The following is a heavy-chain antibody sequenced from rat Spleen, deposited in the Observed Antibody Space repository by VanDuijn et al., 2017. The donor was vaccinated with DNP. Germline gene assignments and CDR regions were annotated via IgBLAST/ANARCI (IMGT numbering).Heavy chain of an antibody. Sequence: EVQLQESGPGLVKPSQSLSLTCSVTGSSIISNYWAWIRKFPGNKMEWTGYISYSGSTSYNPSLKSRISITRDTSKNQFFLQLNSVTTEDTATYYCTGEAYTYCLYWGQGVMVTVSS. CDR1: GSSIISNY. D-gene: IGHD1-9*01. CDR2: ISYSGST. V-gene: IGHV3-1*01. J-gene: IGHJ2*01. CDR3: TGEAYTYCLY.